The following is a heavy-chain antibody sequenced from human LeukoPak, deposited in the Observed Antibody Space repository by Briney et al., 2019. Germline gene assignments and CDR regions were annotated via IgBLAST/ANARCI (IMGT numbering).Heavy chain of an antibody. Sequence: ASVKVSCKASGYTFTSYDINWVRQATGQGLEWMGWMNPNSGNTGYAQKFQGRATITRNTSISTAYMELSSLRSEDTAVYYCARGRDYYDFWGGYYPYYYYYYMDVWGKGTTVTVSS. CDR3: ARGRDYYDFWGGYYPYYYYYYMDV. J-gene: IGHJ6*03. D-gene: IGHD3-3*01. CDR1: GYTFTSYD. CDR2: MNPNSGNT. V-gene: IGHV1-8*03.